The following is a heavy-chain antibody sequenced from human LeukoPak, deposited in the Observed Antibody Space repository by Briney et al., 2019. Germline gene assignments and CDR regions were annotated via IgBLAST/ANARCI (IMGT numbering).Heavy chain of an antibody. D-gene: IGHD2-2*02. CDR3: ARARVVPAAIPLFDY. Sequence: PSETLSLTCAVYGGSFSGYYWSWIRQPPGKGLEWIGEINHSGSTNYNPSLKSRVTISVDTSKNQFSLKLRSVTAADTAVYYCARARVVPAAIPLFDYWGQGTLVTVSS. CDR1: GGSFSGYY. CDR2: INHSGST. J-gene: IGHJ4*02. V-gene: IGHV4-34*01.